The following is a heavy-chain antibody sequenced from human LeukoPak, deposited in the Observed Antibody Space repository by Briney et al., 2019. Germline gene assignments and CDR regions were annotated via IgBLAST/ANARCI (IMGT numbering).Heavy chain of an antibody. CDR3: ARGLAVAGNNLFDP. CDR2: IYSGGST. CDR1: GFAVSSNY. D-gene: IGHD6-19*01. V-gene: IGHV3-53*01. Sequence: PGGSLRLSCAASGFAVSSNYMRWVRQAPGKGLEWVSVIYSGGSTYYADSVKGRFTISRDNSKNTLYLLMNSLRAEDTAVYYCARGLAVAGNNLFDPWGQGTLVTVSS. J-gene: IGHJ5*02.